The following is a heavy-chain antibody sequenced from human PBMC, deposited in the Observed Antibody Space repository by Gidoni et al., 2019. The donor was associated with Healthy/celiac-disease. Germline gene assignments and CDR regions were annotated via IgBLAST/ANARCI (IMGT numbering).Heavy chain of an antibody. CDR2: ISWNSGSI. Sequence: EVQLVESGGGLVQPGRSLRLSCAASGFTFDDYAMHWVRQAPGKGLEWVSGISWNSGSIGYADSVKGRFTISRDNAKNSLYLQMNSLRAEDTALYYCAKSPPVTFGGVIPVFFDYWGQGTLVTVSS. V-gene: IGHV3-9*01. J-gene: IGHJ4*02. D-gene: IGHD3-16*02. CDR1: GFTFDDYA. CDR3: AKSPPVTFGGVIPVFFDY.